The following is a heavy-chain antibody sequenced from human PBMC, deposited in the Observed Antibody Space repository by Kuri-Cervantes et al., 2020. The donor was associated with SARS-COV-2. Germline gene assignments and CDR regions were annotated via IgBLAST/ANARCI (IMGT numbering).Heavy chain of an antibody. Sequence: SETLSLTCTVSGGSISSSSYYWGWIRQPPGKGLEWIGSIYFSGSTYYTPSLKSRVTTSVDTSKNQFSLKLTSVTATDTAVYYCGRQASDWHIDYWGQGTLVTVSS. CDR3: GRQASDWHIDY. CDR2: IYFSGST. J-gene: IGHJ4*02. D-gene: IGHD3-9*01. V-gene: IGHV4-39*01. CDR1: GGSISSSSYY.